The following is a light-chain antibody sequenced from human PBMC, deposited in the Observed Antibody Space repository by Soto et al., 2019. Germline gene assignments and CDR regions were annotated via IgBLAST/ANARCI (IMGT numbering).Light chain of an antibody. CDR2: GAF. CDR3: QQYGDSPQT. CDR1: YTISNNY. Sequence: EIVLTQSPGTLSLSPGERATLSCRASYTISNNYVAWYQQKPGQAPRLLIFGAFRRATGIPDRFSGGGSGTQFTLTVSRLETEDFAVYFCQQYGDSPQTFGQGTKVEVK. V-gene: IGKV3-20*01. J-gene: IGKJ1*01.